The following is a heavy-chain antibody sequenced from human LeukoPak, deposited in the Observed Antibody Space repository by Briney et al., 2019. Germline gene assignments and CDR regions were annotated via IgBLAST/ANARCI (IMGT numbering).Heavy chain of an antibody. Sequence: ASVKVSCKASGYTFTGYYMHWVRQAPGQGLEWMGWINPNSGGTNYAQKFQGWVTMTRDTSISTAYMELSRLRSDDTAVYYCARSVGYSGYDLTIWGQGTLVTVSS. CDR1: GYTFTGYY. D-gene: IGHD5-12*01. J-gene: IGHJ4*02. CDR3: ARSVGYSGYDLTI. CDR2: INPNSGGT. V-gene: IGHV1-2*04.